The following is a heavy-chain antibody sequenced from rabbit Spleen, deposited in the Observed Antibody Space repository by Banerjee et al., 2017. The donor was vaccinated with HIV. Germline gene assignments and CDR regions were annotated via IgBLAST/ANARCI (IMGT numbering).Heavy chain of an antibody. V-gene: IGHV1S40*01. D-gene: IGHD4-1*01. CDR3: ARSGFVGWGGDGDLTGNKL. Sequence: QSLEESGGDLVKPEASLTLTCTASGVSFSISSYMCWVRQAPGKGLEWIACIDAGDSGFTYFANWAKGRFTVSKTSSTTVTLQMTSLTAADTATYFCARSGFVGWGGDGDLTGNKLWGQGTLVTVS. CDR2: IDAGDSGFT. CDR1: GVSFSISSY. J-gene: IGHJ3*01.